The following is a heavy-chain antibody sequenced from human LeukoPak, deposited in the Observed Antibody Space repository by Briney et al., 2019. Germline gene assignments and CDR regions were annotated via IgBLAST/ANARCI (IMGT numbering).Heavy chain of an antibody. V-gene: IGHV3-11*04. CDR1: GFTFSDYY. CDR2: ISSSSSTI. Sequence: PGGSLRLSCAASGFTFSDYYMSWIRQAPGKGLEWVSHISSSSSTIYYADSVKGRFTISRDNAKNSLYLQMNSLRAEDTAVYYCAREGSGTYYYYYGMDVWGQGTTVTVSS. CDR3: AREGSGTYYYYYGMDV. J-gene: IGHJ6*02. D-gene: IGHD3-10*01.